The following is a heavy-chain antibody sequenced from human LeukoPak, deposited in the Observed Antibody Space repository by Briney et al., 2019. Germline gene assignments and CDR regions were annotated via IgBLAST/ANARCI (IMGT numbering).Heavy chain of an antibody. CDR3: ARGIAYYYDSSAYYRPGGY. J-gene: IGHJ4*02. Sequence: PGGSLRLSCAASGFTFSSYGMHWVRQAPGKGLEWVAVISYDGSNKYYADSVKGRFTISRDNSKNTLYLQMNSLRAEDTAVYYCARGIAYYYDSSAYYRPGGYWGQGTLVTVSS. CDR1: GFTFSSYG. D-gene: IGHD3-22*01. V-gene: IGHV3-30*03. CDR2: ISYDGSNK.